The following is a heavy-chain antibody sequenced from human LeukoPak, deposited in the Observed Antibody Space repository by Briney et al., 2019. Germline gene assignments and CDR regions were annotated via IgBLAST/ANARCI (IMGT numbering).Heavy chain of an antibody. V-gene: IGHV3-7*03. CDR3: ARGHWFDP. CDR2: IKPDGSEK. J-gene: IGHJ5*02. CDR1: GFTFSTYW. Sequence: GGSLRLSCVASGFTFSTYWMSWVRQTPGKGLEWVAYIKPDGSEKSYVDSVKGRFTISRDNAKNSLYLQMNSLRAEDTAVYSCARGHWFDPWGQGTLVTVSS.